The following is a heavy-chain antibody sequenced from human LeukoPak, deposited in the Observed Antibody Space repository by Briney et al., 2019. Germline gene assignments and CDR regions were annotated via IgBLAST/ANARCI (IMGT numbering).Heavy chain of an antibody. Sequence: PGGSLRLSCTASGFPFKNAWMSWVRQAPGKGLEWVGRIKTKSEGETRDYAAPVKGRSTISRDDSKDTVYLQINSLKTEDTAVYFCTTDNVASSGYLNCDYWGQGNLVTVSS. CDR2: IKTKSEGETR. V-gene: IGHV3-15*05. CDR3: TTDNVASSGYLNCDY. J-gene: IGHJ4*02. CDR1: GFPFKNAW. D-gene: IGHD3-22*01.